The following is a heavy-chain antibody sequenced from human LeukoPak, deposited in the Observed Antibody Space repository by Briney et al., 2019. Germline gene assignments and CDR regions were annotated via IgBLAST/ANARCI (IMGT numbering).Heavy chain of an antibody. D-gene: IGHD5-24*01. J-gene: IGHJ3*02. V-gene: IGHV3-21*01. CDR2: ISSSSSYI. CDR3: AREWHDAFDI. CDR1: GFTFSSYS. Sequence: GGSLRLSCAASGFTFSSYSMNWVRQAPGKGLEWVSSISSSSSYIYYADSVKGRFTISRDNAKNSLYLQMNSLRTEDTAVYYCAREWHDAFDIWGQGTMVTVSS.